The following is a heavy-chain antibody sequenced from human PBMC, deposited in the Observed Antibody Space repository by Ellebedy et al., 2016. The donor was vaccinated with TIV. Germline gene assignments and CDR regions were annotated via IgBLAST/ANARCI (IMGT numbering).Heavy chain of an antibody. Sequence: SETLSLPXTVSGDSLSPEYWRSIRPPPGKGLEWLGPILYSGDTKYNPSLKRRVTISLDTSKNQFSLRLTSVAAADTAVYYCARDGVVGGFHPWGQGTLVTVSS. J-gene: IGHJ5*02. V-gene: IGHV4-59*13. CDR2: ILYSGDT. D-gene: IGHD3-22*01. CDR1: GDSLSPEY. CDR3: ARDGVVGGFHP.